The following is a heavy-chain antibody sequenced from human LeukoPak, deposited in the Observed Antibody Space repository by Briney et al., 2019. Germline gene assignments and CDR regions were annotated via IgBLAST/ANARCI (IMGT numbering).Heavy chain of an antibody. J-gene: IGHJ4*02. V-gene: IGHV4-38-2*02. Sequence: SETLSLTCTVSGYSISSGYYWGWIRQPPGKGLEWIGSIYHSGSTYYNPPLKSRVTISVDTSKNQFSLKLSSVTAADTAVYYCARDTGIAAARRYFDYWGQGTLVTVSS. CDR2: IYHSGST. D-gene: IGHD6-13*01. CDR3: ARDTGIAAARRYFDY. CDR1: GYSISSGYY.